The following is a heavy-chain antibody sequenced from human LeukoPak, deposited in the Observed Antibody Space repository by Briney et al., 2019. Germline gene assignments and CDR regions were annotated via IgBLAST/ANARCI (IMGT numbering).Heavy chain of an antibody. D-gene: IGHD6-6*01. CDR1: GGSISSYY. J-gene: IGHJ3*02. Sequence: SGTLSLTCTVSGGSISSYYWSWIRQPPGKGLEWIGYIYYSGSTNYNPSLKSRVTISVDTSKNQFSLKLSSVTAADTAVYYCARTARQGPFDIWGQGTMVTVSS. CDR3: ARTARQGPFDI. CDR2: IYYSGST. V-gene: IGHV4-59*01.